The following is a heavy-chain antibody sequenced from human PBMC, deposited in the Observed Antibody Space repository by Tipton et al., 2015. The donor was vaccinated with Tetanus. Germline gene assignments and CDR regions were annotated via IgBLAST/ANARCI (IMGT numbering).Heavy chain of an antibody. CDR2: ISYDGNYQ. CDR3: IYTLSWAAFGY. Sequence: SLRLSCAASGFTFSNSGMHWVRQAPGKGLEWVAIISYDGNYQSYAESVKGRFTISRDNSKSTLFLQMNGLRAEDTAVYYCIYTLSWAAFGYRGQGSLVTFS. CDR1: GFTFSNSG. D-gene: IGHD6-13*01. V-gene: IGHV3-30*03. J-gene: IGHJ4*02.